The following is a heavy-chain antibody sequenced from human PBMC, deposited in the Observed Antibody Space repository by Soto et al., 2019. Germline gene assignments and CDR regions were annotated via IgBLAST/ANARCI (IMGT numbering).Heavy chain of an antibody. V-gene: IGHV1-69*12. Sequence: QVQLVQSGAEVKMPGSSVKVSCKASGGAFSSYAISWVRQAPGQGLEWMGGIIPIFGSPNYAQTFQGRVTMGADHSMGTAYMEFRSLRSGDTAMYYCASPGYLRGWCGGCWGQGTVVTVSS. J-gene: IGHJ3*01. CDR2: IIPIFGSP. D-gene: IGHD2-15*01. CDR1: GGAFSSYA. CDR3: ASPGYLRGWCGGC.